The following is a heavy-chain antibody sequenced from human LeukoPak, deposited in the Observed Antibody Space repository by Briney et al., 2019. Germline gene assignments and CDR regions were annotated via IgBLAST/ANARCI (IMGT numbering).Heavy chain of an antibody. CDR2: IIPIFGTA. J-gene: IGHJ4*02. Sequence: GASVKVSCKASGYTFTSYGISWVRQAPGQGLEWMGGIIPIFGTANYAQKFQGRVTITADESTSTAYMELSSLRSEDTAVYCCAAASGSYGGNSGFDYWGQGTLVTVSS. CDR1: GYTFTSYG. CDR3: AAASGSYGGNSGFDY. D-gene: IGHD4-23*01. V-gene: IGHV1-69*13.